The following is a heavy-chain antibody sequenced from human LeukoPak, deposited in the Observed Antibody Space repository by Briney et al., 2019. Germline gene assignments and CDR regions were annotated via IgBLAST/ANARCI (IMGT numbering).Heavy chain of an antibody. D-gene: IGHD3-10*01. Sequence: SQTLSLTCAISGDSFPSNSAAWNWIRQSPSRGLEWLGRTYYRSKWYNDYAVSVKSRITINPDTSKNQFSLQLNSVTPEDTAVYYCARKTYYYGSGSYPFDPWGQGTLVTVSS. CDR2: TYYRSKWYN. CDR1: GDSFPSNSAA. V-gene: IGHV6-1*01. J-gene: IGHJ5*02. CDR3: ARKTYYYGSGSYPFDP.